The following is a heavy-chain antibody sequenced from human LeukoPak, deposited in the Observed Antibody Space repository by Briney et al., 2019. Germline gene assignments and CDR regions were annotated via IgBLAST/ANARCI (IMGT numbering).Heavy chain of an antibody. CDR2: IYYSGST. CDR1: GGSISSYY. CDR3: ARLPANDAFDI. Sequence: SETLSLTCTVSGGSISSYYWSWIRQPPGKGLEWIGYIYYSGSTNYNPSLKSRVTISVDTSKNQFSLKLSSVTAADTAVYYCARLPANDAFDIWGQGTMVTVPS. V-gene: IGHV4-59*08. J-gene: IGHJ3*02.